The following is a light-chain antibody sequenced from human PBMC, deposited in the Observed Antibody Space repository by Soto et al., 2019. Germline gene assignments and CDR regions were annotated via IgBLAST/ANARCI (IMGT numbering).Light chain of an antibody. CDR2: LGS. Sequence: DIVMTQSPLSLPVTPGEPASISCRSSQSLLHSNGYNYLDWYLQKPGQSPQLLIYLGSNRASGVPGRFSGSGSGTDFTLKISRVEAEDVGVYYCMQPLQTPWTFGQGTKVEIK. CDR3: MQPLQTPWT. V-gene: IGKV2-28*01. CDR1: QSLLHSNGYNY. J-gene: IGKJ1*01.